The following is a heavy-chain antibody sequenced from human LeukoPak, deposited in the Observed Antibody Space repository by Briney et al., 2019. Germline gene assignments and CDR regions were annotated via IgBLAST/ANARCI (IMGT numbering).Heavy chain of an antibody. CDR3: ARHMWFGELLLILAFDI. D-gene: IGHD3-10*01. V-gene: IGHV4-39*01. J-gene: IGHJ3*02. Sequence: SETLSLTCTVSGGSISSSSYYWGWIRQPPGKGLEWIGEINHSGSTNYNPSLKSRVTISVDTSKNQFSLKLSSVTAADTAVYYCARHMWFGELLLILAFDIWGQGTMVTVSS. CDR1: GGSISSSSYY. CDR2: INHSGST.